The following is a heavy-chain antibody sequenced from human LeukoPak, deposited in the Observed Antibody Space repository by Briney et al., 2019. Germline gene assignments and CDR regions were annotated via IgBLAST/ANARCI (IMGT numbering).Heavy chain of an antibody. CDR3: ARGGRYAYFLDY. J-gene: IGHJ4*02. CDR1: GFIFSDYW. CDR2: IKSDGSST. D-gene: IGHD3-16*01. V-gene: IGHV3-74*01. Sequence: PGGSPRLSCAASGFIFSDYWMHWVRQGPGKGLVWASRIKSDGSSTSYADSVKGRFTISRDNAKNTVYVHMNSLRDEDTAVYYCARGGRYAYFLDYWGQGTLVTVSS.